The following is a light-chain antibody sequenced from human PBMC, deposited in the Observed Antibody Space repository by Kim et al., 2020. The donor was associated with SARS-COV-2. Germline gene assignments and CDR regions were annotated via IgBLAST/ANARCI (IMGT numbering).Light chain of an antibody. CDR2: QDS. CDR3: QAWDSRTAI. Sequence: SYELTQPPSVSVSPGQTASITCSGDKLGDKYACWYHQKPGQSPVLVIYQDSKRPSGIPERFSGSNSGNTATLTISGTQAMDEADYYCQAWDSRTAIFGGETQLTVL. V-gene: IGLV3-1*01. J-gene: IGLJ2*01. CDR1: KLGDKY.